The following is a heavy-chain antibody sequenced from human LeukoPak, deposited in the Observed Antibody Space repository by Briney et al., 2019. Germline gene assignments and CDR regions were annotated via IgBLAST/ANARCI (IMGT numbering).Heavy chain of an antibody. D-gene: IGHD3-3*01. CDR1: DGSISSYY. V-gene: IGHV4-59*01. Sequence: SETLSLTCTVSDGSISSYYWSWIRQPPGKGLEWIVHIYDSGSTNYNPSLKSRVTISVDTSKNQFSLKLSSVTAADTAVYYCAREFSWSGFFDYWGQGTLVTVSS. J-gene: IGHJ4*02. CDR3: AREFSWSGFFDY. CDR2: IYDSGST.